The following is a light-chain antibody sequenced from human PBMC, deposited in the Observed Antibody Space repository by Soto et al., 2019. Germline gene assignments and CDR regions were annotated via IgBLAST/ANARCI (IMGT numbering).Light chain of an antibody. CDR3: QQYNNWWT. CDR2: GGS. Sequence: EIVMTQSPATLSVSPGERATLSCRASQSISNNLAWYHQRPGQAPRLLIYGGSTRATGIPARFSGSGSGTEFTLTISSLQSEDFAVYYCQQYNNWWTFGQGTRVEIK. CDR1: QSISNN. J-gene: IGKJ1*01. V-gene: IGKV3-15*01.